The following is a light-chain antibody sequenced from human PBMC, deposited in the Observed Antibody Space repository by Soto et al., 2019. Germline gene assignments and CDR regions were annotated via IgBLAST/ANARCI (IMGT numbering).Light chain of an antibody. CDR1: TSDFGGYNY. J-gene: IGLJ1*01. CDR2: DVT. V-gene: IGLV2-14*01. Sequence: QSVLTQPASVSGSPGQSITISCTGTTSDFGGYNYVSWYQQHPGKAPKLMIYDVTRRPSGVSNRFSGSKSGNTASLTISGLQAEDEADYYCSSDISSSAPYVFGTGTKVTVL. CDR3: SSDISSSAPYV.